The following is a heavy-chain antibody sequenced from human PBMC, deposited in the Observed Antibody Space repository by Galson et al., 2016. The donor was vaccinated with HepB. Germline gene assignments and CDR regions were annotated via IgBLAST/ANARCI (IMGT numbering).Heavy chain of an antibody. J-gene: IGHJ4*02. V-gene: IGHV5-51*01. D-gene: IGHD4-17*01. CDR3: ATIHDYGDSRD. CDR2: IYPGGSDT. Sequence: QSGAEVKEPGESLKISCQGSGYSFSSYWIGWVRQMPGKGLEWMGIIYPGGSDTKYNPSFQGRVIISVDKSISTAYLQWRSLKASDTAMYYCATIHDYGDSRDWGQGTLVTVSS. CDR1: GYSFSSYW.